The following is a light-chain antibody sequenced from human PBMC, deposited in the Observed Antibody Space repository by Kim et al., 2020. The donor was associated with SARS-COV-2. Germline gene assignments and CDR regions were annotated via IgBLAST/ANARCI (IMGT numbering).Light chain of an antibody. V-gene: IGLV1-40*01. J-gene: IGLJ3*02. CDR1: SCNNGAGYD. CDR2: GNS. Sequence: RVTISCTGSSCNNGAGYDVHWYQQLPGTAPKLLIYGNSNRPSGVPDRFSGSKSGTSASLAITGLQAEDEADYYCQSYDSSLSGWVFGGGTQLTVL. CDR3: QSYDSSLSGWV.